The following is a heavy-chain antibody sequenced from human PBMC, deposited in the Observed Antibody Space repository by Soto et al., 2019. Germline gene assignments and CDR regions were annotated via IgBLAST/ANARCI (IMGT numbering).Heavy chain of an antibody. CDR3: AASYGSGSQYYYYGIDV. V-gene: IGHV1-58*01. CDR2: IVVGSGNT. Sequence: QMQLVQSGPEVKKPGTSVKVSCKASGFTFTSSAVQWVRQARGQRLEWIGWIVVGSGNTNYAQKFQERVTITRDMSTSTAYMELSSLRSEDTAVYYCAASYGSGSQYYYYGIDVWGQGTTVTVSS. D-gene: IGHD3-10*01. CDR1: GFTFTSSA. J-gene: IGHJ6*02.